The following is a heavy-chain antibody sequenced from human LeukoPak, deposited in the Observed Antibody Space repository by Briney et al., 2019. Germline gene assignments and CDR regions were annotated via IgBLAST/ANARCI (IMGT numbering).Heavy chain of an antibody. V-gene: IGHV3-48*03. CDR3: ARDPGCCPFDY. J-gene: IGHJ4*02. CDR2: ISSSGSTI. Sequence: GGSLRLSCAASGFTFSSYEMNWVRQAPGKGLKWVSYISSSGSTIYYADSVKGRFTISRDNAKNSLYLQMNSLRAEDTAVYYCARDPGCCPFDYWGQGTLVTVSS. D-gene: IGHD2-8*01. CDR1: GFTFSSYE.